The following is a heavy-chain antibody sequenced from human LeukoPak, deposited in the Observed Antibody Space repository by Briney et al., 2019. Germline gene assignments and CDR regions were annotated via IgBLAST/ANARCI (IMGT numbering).Heavy chain of an antibody. Sequence: GGSLRLSCAASGFTFSSYAMSWVRQAPGKGLESVSAISGSGGSIYYADSVKGRFTISRDNSKNTLYLQMNSLRAEDTAVYYCAKDALSSSWFLRVHQVQYYFDYWGQGTLVTVSS. J-gene: IGHJ4*02. V-gene: IGHV3-23*01. CDR3: AKDALSSSWFLRVHQVQYYFDY. D-gene: IGHD6-13*01. CDR1: GFTFSSYA. CDR2: ISGSGGSI.